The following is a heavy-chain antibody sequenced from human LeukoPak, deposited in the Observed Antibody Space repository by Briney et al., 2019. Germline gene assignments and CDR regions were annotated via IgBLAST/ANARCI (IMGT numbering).Heavy chain of an antibody. Sequence: GGSLRLSCAASGFTFSSYSMNWVRQAPGKGLEWVSSISSSSSYIYYADSVKGRSTISRDNAKNSLYLQMNSLRAEDTAVYYCARDQQNSPFDYWGQGTLVTVSS. J-gene: IGHJ4*02. V-gene: IGHV3-21*01. D-gene: IGHD2/OR15-2a*01. CDR3: ARDQQNSPFDY. CDR2: ISSSSSYI. CDR1: GFTFSSYS.